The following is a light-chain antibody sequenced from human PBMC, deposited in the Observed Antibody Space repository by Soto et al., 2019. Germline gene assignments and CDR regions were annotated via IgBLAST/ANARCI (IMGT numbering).Light chain of an antibody. J-gene: IGLJ1*01. CDR1: SSNIGSTYD. Sequence: QSVLTQPPSVSGAPGQRATISCTGSSSNIGSTYDVQWYQQLPGTAPKLLIHGNTDRPSGVPDRFSGSKSGTSASLAITGLQADDEADYYCQSYDDSLSAHYVFGTGTKVTVL. V-gene: IGLV1-40*01. CDR2: GNT. CDR3: QSYDDSLSAHYV.